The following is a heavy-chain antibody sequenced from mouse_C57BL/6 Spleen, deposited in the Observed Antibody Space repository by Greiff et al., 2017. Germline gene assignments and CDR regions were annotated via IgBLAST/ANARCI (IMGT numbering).Heavy chain of an antibody. J-gene: IGHJ2*01. Sequence: QVQLQQPGAELVKPGASVKLSCKASGYTFTSYWMHWVKQRPGRGLEWIGRIYPNSGGTKYNEKFKNKATLTVDKPSSTAYMQLSSLTSEDSAVYYCARFPPSYYYGRSYDYWGQGTTLTVSS. V-gene: IGHV1-72*01. CDR2: IYPNSGGT. CDR3: ARFPPSYYYGRSYDY. CDR1: GYTFTSYW. D-gene: IGHD1-1*01.